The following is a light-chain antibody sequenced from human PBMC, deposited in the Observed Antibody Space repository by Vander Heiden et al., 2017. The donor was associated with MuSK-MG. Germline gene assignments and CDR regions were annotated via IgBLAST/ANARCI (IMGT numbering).Light chain of an antibody. Sequence: EIVLTQSPGTLSLSPGERATLSCRASESVSSSYVAWYQQRPGQAPRLLIYGTSNRATGIPARFSGSASGADFTLTINGLGPEDFAVYYCQQDDASPQTFGQGTKVE. CDR2: GTS. V-gene: IGKV3-20*01. CDR3: QQDDASPQT. CDR1: ESVSSSY. J-gene: IGKJ1*01.